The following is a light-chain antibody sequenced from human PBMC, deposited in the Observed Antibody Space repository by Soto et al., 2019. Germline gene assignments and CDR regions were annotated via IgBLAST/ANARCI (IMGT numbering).Light chain of an antibody. J-gene: IGKJ2*01. CDR1: QVISSW. Sequence: DIQMTQSPSSLSASVGDRVTITCRASQVISSWLVWYQQKPGNAPKLLIYKASTLQSGVPSRFSGSESGTEFTLIISSLQSEDFATYYCQQSYSSPPYTFGQGTKLAIK. CDR2: KAS. CDR3: QQSYSSPPYT. V-gene: IGKV1-12*01.